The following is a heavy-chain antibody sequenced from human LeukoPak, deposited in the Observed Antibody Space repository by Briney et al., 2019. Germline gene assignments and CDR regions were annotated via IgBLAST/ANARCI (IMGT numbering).Heavy chain of an antibody. CDR3: ARDHFDFWSGPLDY. D-gene: IGHD3-3*01. V-gene: IGHV4-39*07. CDR1: GGSISSSSYY. J-gene: IGHJ4*02. CDR2: IYYSGST. Sequence: PSETLSLTCTVSGGSISSSSYYWGWIRQPPGKGLEWIGSIYYSGSTYYNPSLKSRVTISVDTSKNQFSLKLSSVTAADTAVYYCARDHFDFWSGPLDYWGQGTLVTVS.